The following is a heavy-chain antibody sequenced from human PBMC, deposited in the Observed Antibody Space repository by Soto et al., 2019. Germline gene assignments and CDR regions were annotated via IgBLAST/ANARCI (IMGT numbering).Heavy chain of an antibody. Sequence: EVQLVESGGGLVKPGGSLRVSCAASGFTFSNAWMSWVRQAPGKGLEWVGRIKRKTDGGTTDYAAPVKDRFTISRDDAKSTLYLQMNSLRSEDTAVYYCTRGNSGWYFDLWGRGTLVAVSS. CDR3: TRGNSGWYFDL. CDR2: IKRKTDGGTT. V-gene: IGHV3-15*01. J-gene: IGHJ2*01. CDR1: GFTFSNAW. D-gene: IGHD1-7*01.